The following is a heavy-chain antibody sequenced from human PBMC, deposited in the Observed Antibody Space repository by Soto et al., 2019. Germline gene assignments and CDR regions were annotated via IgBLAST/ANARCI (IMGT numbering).Heavy chain of an antibody. CDR3: ARTSGSYYSSLFDY. Sequence: GGSLRLSCAASGFTFDDYGMSWVRQAPGKGLEWVSGINWNGGSTGYADSVKGRFTISRDNAKKSLYLQMNSLRAEDTALYYCARTSGSYYSSLFDYWGQGTLVTVSS. J-gene: IGHJ4*02. CDR2: INWNGGST. V-gene: IGHV3-20*04. D-gene: IGHD1-26*01. CDR1: GFTFDDYG.